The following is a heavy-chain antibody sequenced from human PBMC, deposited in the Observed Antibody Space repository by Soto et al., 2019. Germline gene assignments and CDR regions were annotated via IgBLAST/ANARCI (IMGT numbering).Heavy chain of an antibody. Sequence: QLQLQESGPGLVKPSETLSLTCTVSGGSISSSSYYWGWLRQPPVKGLEWIGSIYYTGSTYYHPSLSSRVPRPVETSKNQFYVKLGSGTAGDAVLYYCAGHVTTRQLVLSFDPWGQGTLVTVSS. D-gene: IGHD6-6*01. CDR1: GGSISSSSYY. CDR2: IYYTGST. V-gene: IGHV4-39*01. CDR3: AGHVTTRQLVLSFDP. J-gene: IGHJ5*02.